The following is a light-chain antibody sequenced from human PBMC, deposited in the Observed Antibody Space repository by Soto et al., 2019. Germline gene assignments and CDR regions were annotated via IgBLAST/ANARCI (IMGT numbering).Light chain of an antibody. CDR3: ETWDGNTRV. Sequence: QPVLTQSSSASASLGSSVKLTCTLSSGHSGYIIAWHQQQPGKAPRYLINLEGSGSFNRGSGVPDRFSGSSSGADRYLTISNLQFEDEADYYCETWDGNTRVFGGGTKLTVL. V-gene: IGLV4-60*02. CDR2: LEGSGSF. J-gene: IGLJ3*02. CDR1: SGHSGYI.